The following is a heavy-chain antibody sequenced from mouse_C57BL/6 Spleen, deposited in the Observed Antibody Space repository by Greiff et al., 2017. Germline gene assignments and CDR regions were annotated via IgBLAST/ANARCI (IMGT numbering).Heavy chain of an antibody. Sequence: EVKLVESGGGLVKPGGSLKLSCAASGFTFSSYAMSWVRQTPEKRLEWVATISDGGSYTYYPDNVKGRFTISRDNAKNNLYLQMSHLKSEDTAMYYCARGAYDGYFCDYWGQGTTLTVSS. D-gene: IGHD2-3*01. CDR2: ISDGGSYT. CDR3: ARGAYDGYFCDY. CDR1: GFTFSSYA. J-gene: IGHJ2*01. V-gene: IGHV5-4*03.